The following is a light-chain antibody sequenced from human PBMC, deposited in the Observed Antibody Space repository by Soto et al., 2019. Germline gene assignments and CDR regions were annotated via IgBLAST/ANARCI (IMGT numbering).Light chain of an antibody. Sequence: DIQLTQSPSSVSASVGDTVTITCRASQDSSTWLAWYQQKAGNVPKLLVYAASTLQSGVPSRFRGSGSGTEFTLTINSRQREDFATYYCQQANSSPYTFGQGTILEIK. CDR3: QQANSSPYT. CDR1: QDSSTW. J-gene: IGKJ2*01. CDR2: AAS. V-gene: IGKV1D-12*01.